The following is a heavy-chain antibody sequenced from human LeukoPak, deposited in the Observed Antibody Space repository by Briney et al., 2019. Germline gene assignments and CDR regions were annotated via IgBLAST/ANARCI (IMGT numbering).Heavy chain of an antibody. CDR3: AKGGDYDYVWGSYRFDY. CDR1: GFTFSSYS. CDR2: ISGSGGST. V-gene: IGHV3-23*01. Sequence: GGSLRLSCAASGFTFSSYSMNWVRQAPGKGLEWVSAISGSGGSTYYADSVKGRFTISRDNSKNTLYLQMNSLRAEDTAVYYCAKGGDYDYVWGSYRFDYWGQGTLVTVSS. J-gene: IGHJ4*02. D-gene: IGHD3-16*02.